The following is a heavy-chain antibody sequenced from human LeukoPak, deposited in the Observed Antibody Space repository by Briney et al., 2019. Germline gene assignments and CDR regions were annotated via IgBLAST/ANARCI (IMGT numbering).Heavy chain of an antibody. J-gene: IGHJ5*02. V-gene: IGHV4-4*07. CDR3: ARHASVLRYFDWLFSWFDP. CDR1: GGSISSYY. D-gene: IGHD3-9*01. Sequence: SETLSLTCTVSGGSISSYYWSWIRQPAGKGLEWIGRIYTSGSTNYNPSLKSRVTISADTSKNQFSLKLSSVTAADTAVYYCARHASVLRYFDWLFSWFDPWGQGTLVTVSS. CDR2: IYTSGST.